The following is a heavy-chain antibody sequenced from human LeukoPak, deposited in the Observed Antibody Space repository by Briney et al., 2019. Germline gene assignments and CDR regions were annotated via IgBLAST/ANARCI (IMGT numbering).Heavy chain of an antibody. D-gene: IGHD4-23*01. V-gene: IGHV3-23*01. CDR3: AKSAVGHNFAY. CDR1: GFTFSSYA. CDR2: ISTSGGST. Sequence: PGGSLRLSCAASGFTFSSYAFNWVRQAPGKGLEWVSVISTSGGSTYYADSVKGRFTISRDNSKNTLYLQMDSLGAEDTAVYYCAKSAVGHNFAYWGQGTLVTVSS. J-gene: IGHJ4*02.